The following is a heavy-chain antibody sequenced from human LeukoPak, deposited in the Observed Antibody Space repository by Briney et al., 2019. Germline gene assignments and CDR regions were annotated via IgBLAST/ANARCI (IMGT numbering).Heavy chain of an antibody. D-gene: IGHD6-13*01. CDR3: ATNCAGYFDY. Sequence: GGSLRLSCAASGFTFSSYWMHWVRQAPGKGLVWVSRINTDGSSTSYADSVKGRFTISRDNAENTLYLQMNSLRAEDTALYYCATNCAGYFDYWGQGTLVTVSS. CDR2: INTDGSST. J-gene: IGHJ4*02. V-gene: IGHV3-74*01. CDR1: GFTFSSYW.